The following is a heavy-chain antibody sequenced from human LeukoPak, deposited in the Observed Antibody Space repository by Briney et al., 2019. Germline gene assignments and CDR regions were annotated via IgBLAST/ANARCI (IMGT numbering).Heavy chain of an antibody. V-gene: IGHV1-2*02. D-gene: IGHD5-12*01. CDR1: GYTFTGYY. CDR2: INPNSGGT. CDR3: ARGGSGYPY. Sequence: GASVKVSCKASGYTFTGYYMHWVRQAPGQGLEWMGWINPNSGGTNYAQKFQGRVTMTRDTSISTAYMGVSRLTSDDTAVFYCARGGSGYPYWGQGTLVTVSS. J-gene: IGHJ4*02.